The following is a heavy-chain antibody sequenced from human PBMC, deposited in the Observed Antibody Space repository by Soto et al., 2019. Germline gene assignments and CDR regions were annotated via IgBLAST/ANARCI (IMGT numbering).Heavy chain of an antibody. CDR3: ARRGDLWSGYDIDY. D-gene: IGHD3-3*01. V-gene: IGHV4-39*01. Sequence: SETLSLTCDVSGDSISDKSFYWGWIRQPPGKGLEWIGSIYYSGETYYNLSLKSRVTISADSSKNKISLKVNSVTAADTAVYYCARRGDLWSGYDIDYWGQGVLVTVSS. CDR1: GDSISDKSFY. CDR2: IYYSGET. J-gene: IGHJ4*02.